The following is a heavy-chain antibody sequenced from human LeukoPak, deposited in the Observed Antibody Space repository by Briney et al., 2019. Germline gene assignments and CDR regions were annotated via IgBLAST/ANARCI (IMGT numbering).Heavy chain of an antibody. Sequence: TSETLSLTCTVSGNSISSGYYWGWIRQPPGKGLEWIGSIYHSGRTYYNPSLKSRVTISVDTSKNQFSLKLSSVTAADTAVYYCARLSSFYMDVWGKGTTVTVSS. CDR1: GNSISSGYY. J-gene: IGHJ6*03. V-gene: IGHV4-38-2*02. CDR2: IYHSGRT. CDR3: ARLSSFYMDV.